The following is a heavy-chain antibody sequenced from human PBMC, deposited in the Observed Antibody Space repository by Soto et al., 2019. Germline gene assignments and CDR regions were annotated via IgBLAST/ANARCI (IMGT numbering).Heavy chain of an antibody. J-gene: IGHJ4*02. CDR2: ISFEGGNR. D-gene: IGHD3-22*01. CDR1: GFSFNPYA. CDR3: SRALYYYDNGEYLDS. Sequence: QVQLVESGGGVVQPGGSLRLSCAASGFSFNPYAMHWVRQAPGKGLEWVAVISFEGGNRFYADSVKGRFTISRDNSRNTLYLHMDKLRAEDKAVYYCSRALYYYDNGEYLDSWGQGTLLTVSS. V-gene: IGHV3-30-3*01.